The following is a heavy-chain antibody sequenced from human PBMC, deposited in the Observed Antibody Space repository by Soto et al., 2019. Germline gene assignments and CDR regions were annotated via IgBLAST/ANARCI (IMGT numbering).Heavy chain of an antibody. Sequence: ASVKVSCKASGYTFTSYGISWVRQAPGQGLEWMGWISAYNGNTNYAQMLQGRVTMTTDTSTSTAYMELRSLRSDDTAVYYCATSIMGNGAFDIWGQGTMVTVSS. J-gene: IGHJ3*02. CDR2: ISAYNGNT. CDR3: ATSIMGNGAFDI. D-gene: IGHD3-16*01. CDR1: GYTFTSYG. V-gene: IGHV1-18*01.